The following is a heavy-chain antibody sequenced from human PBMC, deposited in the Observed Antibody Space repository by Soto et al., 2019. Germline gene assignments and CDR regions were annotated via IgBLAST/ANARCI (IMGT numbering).Heavy chain of an antibody. J-gene: IGHJ3*02. V-gene: IGHV3-23*01. CDR1: GFTFSSYA. CDR2: ISGSGGST. CDR3: AKGYNWGDDAFDI. D-gene: IGHD1-1*01. Sequence: GGSLRLSCAASGFTFSSYAMSWVRQAPGKGLEWVSAISGSGGSTYYADSVKGRFTISRDNSKNTLYLQMNSVRAEDTAVYYCAKGYNWGDDAFDIWGQGTMVTVSS.